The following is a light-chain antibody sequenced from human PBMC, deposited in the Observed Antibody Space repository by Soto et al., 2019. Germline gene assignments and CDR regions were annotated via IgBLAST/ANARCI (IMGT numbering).Light chain of an antibody. Sequence: DIVMTQSPLSLPVTPGEPASISCTSIQILLNRNGNNSLDCYVQKPGQSPQLLIHLGSKRASGVPDRFSCSGSGTSFTLKISRVEAEDVVVYYCMQPLRNPWTFGQGTKVEIK. J-gene: IGKJ1*01. CDR2: LGS. CDR1: QILLNRNGNNS. CDR3: MQPLRNPWT. V-gene: IGKV2-28*01.